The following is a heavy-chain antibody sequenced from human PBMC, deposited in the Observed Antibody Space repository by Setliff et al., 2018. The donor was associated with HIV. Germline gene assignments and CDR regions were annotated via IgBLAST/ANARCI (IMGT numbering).Heavy chain of an antibody. Sequence: PGGSLRLSCAASGFTFSNYVMSWVRQTPGKGLEWVSVISGPGATIFFADALKGRFTISRDNFQNTLYLQMNNLRAEDTAVYFCANGNDRFENWGQGTLVTVSS. J-gene: IGHJ4*02. D-gene: IGHD3-16*01. CDR1: GFTFSNYV. CDR3: ANGNDRFEN. CDR2: ISGPGATI. V-gene: IGHV3-23*01.